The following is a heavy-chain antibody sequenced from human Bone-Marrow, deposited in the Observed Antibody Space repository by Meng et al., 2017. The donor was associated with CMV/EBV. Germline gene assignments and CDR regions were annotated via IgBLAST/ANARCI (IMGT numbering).Heavy chain of an antibody. CDR1: GGTFSSYA. V-gene: IGHV1-69*05. Sequence: SVKVSCKASGGTFSSYAISWVRQAPGQGLEWMGGIIPIFGTANYAQKFQGRVTITTDESTSTAYMELSSLRSEDTAVYYCARGHYYDSSGYYWGADYFDYWGQGTLVTVSS. CDR3: ARGHYYDSSGYYWGADYFDY. J-gene: IGHJ4*02. CDR2: IIPIFGTA. D-gene: IGHD3-22*01.